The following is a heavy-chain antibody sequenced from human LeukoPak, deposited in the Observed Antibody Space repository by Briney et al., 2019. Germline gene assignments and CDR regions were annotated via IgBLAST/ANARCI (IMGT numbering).Heavy chain of an antibody. CDR2: MNPNTGNR. D-gene: IGHD1-26*01. CDR3: ARGGSYGAFDI. Sequence: ASVKVSCKASGYTFTSYDINWVRQATGQGLEWMGWMNPNTGNRGNAQKFQGRVTMTRNTSISTAYMELSSLRSEDMAVYYCARGGSYGAFDIWGQGTMVTVSS. J-gene: IGHJ3*02. CDR1: GYTFTSYD. V-gene: IGHV1-8*01.